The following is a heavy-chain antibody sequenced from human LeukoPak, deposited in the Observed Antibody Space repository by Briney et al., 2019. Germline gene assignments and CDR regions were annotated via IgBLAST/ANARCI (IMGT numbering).Heavy chain of an antibody. Sequence: PGGSLRLSCAVSGFTVSNNYMSWVRQAPGKGLEWVSIIYAGGRIYYADSVKGRFTISRDNSKNTMFLQMNSLRDEDTAVYYCARDLWGSYNCFDYWGQGTLVTVSS. V-gene: IGHV3-66*01. CDR2: IYAGGRI. J-gene: IGHJ4*02. CDR3: ARDLWGSYNCFDY. D-gene: IGHD1-26*01. CDR1: GFTVSNNY.